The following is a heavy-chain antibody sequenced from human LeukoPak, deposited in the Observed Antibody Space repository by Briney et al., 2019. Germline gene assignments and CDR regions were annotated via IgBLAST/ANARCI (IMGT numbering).Heavy chain of an antibody. CDR3: ARRYCIGNNCRYSDY. J-gene: IGHJ4*02. V-gene: IGHV3-72*01. Sequence: PGGCLRLSCAASGFTFSDHYMDWVRQAPGKGLEWVGRTTNKAHSYTTEYAASVKGRFTISRDDSKNSLYLQMNSLKTEDTAVYYCARRYCIGNNCRYSDYWGQGTLVTVSS. D-gene: IGHD2-15*01. CDR2: TTNKAHSYTT. CDR1: GFTFSDHY.